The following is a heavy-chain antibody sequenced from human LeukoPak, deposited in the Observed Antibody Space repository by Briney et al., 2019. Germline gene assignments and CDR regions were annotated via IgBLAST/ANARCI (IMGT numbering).Heavy chain of an antibody. CDR1: GGSISGYH. CDR2: IYYSGRS. J-gene: IGHJ6*03. V-gene: IGHV4-59*01. CDR3: ARVPRSYYYYYYMDV. Sequence: KSSETLSLTCNVSGGSISGYHWSWIRQPPGKGLEWLGYIYYSGRSNYNPSLKSRVTISADTSKNQFSLKLSSVTAADTAVYYCARVPRSYYYYYYMDVWGKGTTVTVSS.